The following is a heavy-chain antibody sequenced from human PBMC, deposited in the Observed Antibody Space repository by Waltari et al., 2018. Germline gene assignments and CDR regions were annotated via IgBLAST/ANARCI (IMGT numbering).Heavy chain of an antibody. D-gene: IGHD3-22*01. V-gene: IGHV4-31*01. CDR3: ARVRADSSGYYYLDY. CDR1: GGSISSGGYY. CDR2: IYNSVST. J-gene: IGHJ4*02. Sequence: QVQLQESGPGLVKPSQTLSLTCTVSGGSISSGGYYWSWIRQHPGKGLEWSGYIYNSVSTYYNPSFKSLVTISVDTSKNQFSLKLSSVTAADTAVYYCARVRADSSGYYYLDYWGQGTLVTVSS.